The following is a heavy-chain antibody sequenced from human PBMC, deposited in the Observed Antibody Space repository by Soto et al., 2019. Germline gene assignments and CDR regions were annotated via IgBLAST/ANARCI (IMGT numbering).Heavy chain of an antibody. CDR3: AREVASQESDWFDP. J-gene: IGHJ5*02. Sequence: EVQLVESGGGLVQPGGSLRLSCAASGFTFSSYEMNWVRQAPGKGLEWVSYISSSGSTIYYADSVKGRFTISRDNAKNSLYLQMNSLRAEDTAVYYCAREVASQESDWFDPWGQGTLVTVSS. D-gene: IGHD2-15*01. V-gene: IGHV3-48*03. CDR2: ISSSGSTI. CDR1: GFTFSSYE.